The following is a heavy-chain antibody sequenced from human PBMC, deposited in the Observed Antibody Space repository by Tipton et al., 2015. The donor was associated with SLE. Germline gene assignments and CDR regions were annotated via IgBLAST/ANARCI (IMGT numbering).Heavy chain of an antibody. CDR3: ARQYLPGSGPSFDS. V-gene: IGHV3-30*04. CDR1: GFTFSTYV. CDR2: LSSDGSHT. J-gene: IGHJ4*02. Sequence: SLRLSCAASGFTFSTYVMHWVRQAPGRGLEWVAVLSSDGSHTNYAVSVKGRFTISRDTPKNTVYLQLSSLRVEDTAVYYCARQYLPGSGPSFDSWGQGTLVTVSS. D-gene: IGHD2/OR15-2a*01.